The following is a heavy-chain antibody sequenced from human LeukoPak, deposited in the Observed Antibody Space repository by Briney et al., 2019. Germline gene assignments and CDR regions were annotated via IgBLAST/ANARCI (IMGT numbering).Heavy chain of an antibody. CDR3: ATFGPTYYYDTSGYSNYSYMDV. CDR2: INPNSGGT. Sequence: VASVKVSCKASGYTFTGYYMHWVRQAPGQGLEWMGWINPNSGGTNYAQKFQGRVTMTRDTSISTAYMELSRLRSDDTAVYYCATFGPTYYYDTSGYSNYSYMDVWGKGTTVTISS. J-gene: IGHJ6*03. CDR1: GYTFTGYY. V-gene: IGHV1-2*02. D-gene: IGHD3-22*01.